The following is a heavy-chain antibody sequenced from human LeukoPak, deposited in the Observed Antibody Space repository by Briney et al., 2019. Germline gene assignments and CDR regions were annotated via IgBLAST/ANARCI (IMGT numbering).Heavy chain of an antibody. J-gene: IGHJ4*02. CDR3: SRHEYSSTWYEDY. CDR2: ISTTATGYAT. V-gene: IGHV3-73*01. CDR1: GFTFSGSA. D-gene: IGHD6-13*01. Sequence: GGSLRLSCAASGFTFSGSAMHWVRQASGKGLEWVGRISTTATGYATAYAASVKGRFTISRDDSKNTAYLQMSSLKTEDTAVYYCSRHEYSSTWYEDYWGQGTLVTVSS.